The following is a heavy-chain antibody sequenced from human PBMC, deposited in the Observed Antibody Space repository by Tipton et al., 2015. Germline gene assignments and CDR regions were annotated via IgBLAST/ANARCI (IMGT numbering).Heavy chain of an antibody. Sequence: TLSLTCTVSGGSISGYYWTWIRQPPGKGLQWIGYIHYSGTTNYNASLKSRVTISLDTSKNQFSLKLSSVTAADTAVYYCARGGNNWFDPWGQGTLVTVSS. CDR3: ARGGNNWFDP. CDR2: IHYSGTT. CDR1: GGSISGYY. J-gene: IGHJ5*02. D-gene: IGHD2-15*01. V-gene: IGHV4-59*01.